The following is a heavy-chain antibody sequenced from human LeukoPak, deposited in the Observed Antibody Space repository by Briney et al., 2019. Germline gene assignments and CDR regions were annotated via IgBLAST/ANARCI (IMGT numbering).Heavy chain of an antibody. CDR1: GFTFSSYA. V-gene: IGHV3-23*01. D-gene: IGHD3-9*01. CDR2: ISGSGGTT. Sequence: GGSLRLSCAASGFTFSSYAMSWVRQAPGKGLEWVSAISGSGGTTYYADSVKGRFTISRDNSKNTLYLQMNSLRAEDTAVYYCAKGVNILTGYSASLYFDYWGQGTPVTVSS. J-gene: IGHJ4*02. CDR3: AKGVNILTGYSASLYFDY.